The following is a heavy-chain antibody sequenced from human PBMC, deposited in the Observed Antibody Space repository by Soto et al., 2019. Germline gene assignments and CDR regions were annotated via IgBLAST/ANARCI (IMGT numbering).Heavy chain of an antibody. V-gene: IGHV3-23*01. CDR1: GFTFSSYA. CDR2: IIGSGGST. J-gene: IGHJ6*02. Sequence: XGSLILSCAAAGFTFSSYAMSWVRQAPGKGLEWVSAIIGSGGSTYYADSVKGRFTISRDNSKNTLYLQMNSLRAEGTAVYYCAVRGVGGIDCSSTSCYGYPYYYYGMDVWGQGATVTVSS. CDR3: AVRGVGGIDCSSTSCYGYPYYYYGMDV. D-gene: IGHD2-2*01.